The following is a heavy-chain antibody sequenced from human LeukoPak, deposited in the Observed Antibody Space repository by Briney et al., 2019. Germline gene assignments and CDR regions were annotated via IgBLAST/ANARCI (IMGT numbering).Heavy chain of an antibody. V-gene: IGHV4-59*01. CDR3: AREYRDGYIQFDY. CDR1: GGSISSYY. J-gene: IGHJ4*02. CDR2: IYYSGST. D-gene: IGHD5-24*01. Sequence: SETLSLTCTVSGGSISSYYWSWIRQPPGKGLEWIGYIYYSGSTNYNPSLKSRVTISVDTSKNQFSLKLSSVTAADTAVYYCAREYRDGYIQFDYWGQGTLVTVSS.